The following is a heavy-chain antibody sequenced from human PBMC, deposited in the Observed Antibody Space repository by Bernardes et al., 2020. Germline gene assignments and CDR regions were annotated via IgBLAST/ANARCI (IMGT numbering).Heavy chain of an antibody. CDR1: GFTFSIYS. Sequence: RLSCAASGFTFSIYSMNWVRQAPGKGLEWVSSISSSSSYIYYADSVKGRFTISRDNAKNSLYLQMNSLRAEDTAVYYCARDGFGSGSYFDWGQGTLVTVSS. J-gene: IGHJ4*02. V-gene: IGHV3-21*01. D-gene: IGHD1-26*01. CDR3: ARDGFGSGSYFD. CDR2: ISSSSSYI.